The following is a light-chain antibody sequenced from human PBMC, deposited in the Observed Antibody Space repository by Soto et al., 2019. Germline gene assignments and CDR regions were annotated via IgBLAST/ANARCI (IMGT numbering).Light chain of an antibody. Sequence: EIVMTQSPATLSVSPGETATLSCRASQSVRRDLAWYQQKPGQAPRLLIYGASTRVTGIPARFSGSGSGTVFTLTISSLQSEDFAVYYCQHYNNLPSPFGQGTKLEIK. V-gene: IGKV3-15*01. CDR3: QHYNNLPSP. J-gene: IGKJ2*01. CDR1: QSVRRD. CDR2: GAS.